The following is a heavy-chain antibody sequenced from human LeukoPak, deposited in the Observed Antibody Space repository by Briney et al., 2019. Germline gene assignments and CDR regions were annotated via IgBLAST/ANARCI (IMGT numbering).Heavy chain of an antibody. CDR1: GYTFTSYG. CDR2: ISAYNGNT. Sequence: GASVKVSCKASGYTFTSYGISWVRQAPGQGLEWMGWISAYNGNTNYAQKLQGRVTMTTDTSTSTAYMELRSLRSDDTAVYYCARDVCSSTSCYHNWFDPWGQGTLVTVSS. D-gene: IGHD2-2*01. CDR3: ARDVCSSTSCYHNWFDP. V-gene: IGHV1-18*01. J-gene: IGHJ5*02.